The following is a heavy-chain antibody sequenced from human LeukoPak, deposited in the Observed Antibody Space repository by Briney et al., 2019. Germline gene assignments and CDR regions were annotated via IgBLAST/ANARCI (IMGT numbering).Heavy chain of an antibody. CDR3: ARDATAAAGFDY. CDR1: GYTFTGYY. CDR2: INPNSGGT. V-gene: IGHV1-2*02. J-gene: IGHJ4*02. Sequence: VASVKVSCTASGYTFTGYYMHWVRQAPGQGLEWMGWINPNSGGTNYAQKFQGRVTMTRDTSISTAYMELSRLRSDDTAVYYCARDATAAAGFDYWGQGTLVTVSS. D-gene: IGHD6-13*01.